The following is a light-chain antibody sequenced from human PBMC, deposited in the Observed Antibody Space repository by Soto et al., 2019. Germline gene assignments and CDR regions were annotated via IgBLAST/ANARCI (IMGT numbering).Light chain of an antibody. Sequence: EIVMTQSPATLSVSPGERATLSCRASQSVSGNLAWYQQRPGQAPRLLIYGASTRATGIPARFSGSGSGTEVTLTISSRQSEDFAVYYCRQYNNWPPLTFGGGTKVEIK. J-gene: IGKJ4*01. V-gene: IGKV3-15*01. CDR3: RQYNNWPPLT. CDR1: QSVSGN. CDR2: GAS.